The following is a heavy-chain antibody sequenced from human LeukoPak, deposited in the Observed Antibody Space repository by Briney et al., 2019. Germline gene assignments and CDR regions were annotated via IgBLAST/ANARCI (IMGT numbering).Heavy chain of an antibody. V-gene: IGHV5-51*01. Sequence: GESLKISCRGSGYSFTSYWIGWVRQMPGKGLEWMGIIYPHDSDTRYSPAFQGQVTISADKSISTAYLQWSSLKASDTAIYYCARTYGDKALDYWGRGTLVTVSS. J-gene: IGHJ4*02. CDR3: ARTYGDKALDY. CDR1: GYSFTSYW. CDR2: IYPHDSDT. D-gene: IGHD4-17*01.